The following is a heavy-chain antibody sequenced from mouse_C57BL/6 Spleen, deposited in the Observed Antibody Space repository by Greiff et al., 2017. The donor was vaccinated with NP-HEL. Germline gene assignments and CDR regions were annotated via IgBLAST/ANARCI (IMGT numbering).Heavy chain of an antibody. D-gene: IGHD2-4*01. J-gene: IGHJ1*03. Sequence: VHVKQSGPELVKPGASVKISCKASGCSFTDYNMNWVKQSNGKSLEWIGVINPNYGTTSYNQKFKGKATLTVDQSSSTAYMQLNSLTSEDSAVYYCARSEEYYDYGERYFDVWGTGTTVTVSS. CDR2: INPNYGTT. V-gene: IGHV1-39*01. CDR1: GCSFTDYN. CDR3: ARSEEYYDYGERYFDV.